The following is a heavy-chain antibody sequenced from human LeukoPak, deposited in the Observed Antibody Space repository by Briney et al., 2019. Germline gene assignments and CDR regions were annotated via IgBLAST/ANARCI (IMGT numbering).Heavy chain of an antibody. D-gene: IGHD6-13*01. V-gene: IGHV3-23*01. J-gene: IGHJ4*02. CDR3: AKAGTYDY. Sequence: PGGSLRLSCAASGFTFSSYAISWFRQAPGKGLEWFAGISGSGGSTYYADSVKGRFTISRDNSKNTLYLQMNSLRAEDTAVYYCAKAGTYDYWGQGTLVTVSS. CDR2: ISGSGGST. CDR1: GFTFSSYA.